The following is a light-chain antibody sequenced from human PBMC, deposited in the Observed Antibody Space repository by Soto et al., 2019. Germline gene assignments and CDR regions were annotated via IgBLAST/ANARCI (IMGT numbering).Light chain of an antibody. V-gene: IGKV3-11*01. CDR3: QQYNNWPLT. CDR2: DAS. Sequence: EIVLTQSPATLSLSPGESATLSCRASQSLSHYLAWYQQKPGQPPRLLIYDASHRATGIPVRFSGSGSGTDFTLTISSLEPEDFAVYYCQQYNNWPLTFGGGTKVDIK. CDR1: QSLSHY. J-gene: IGKJ4*01.